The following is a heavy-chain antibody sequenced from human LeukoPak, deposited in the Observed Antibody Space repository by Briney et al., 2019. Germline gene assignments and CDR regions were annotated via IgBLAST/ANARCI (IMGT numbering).Heavy chain of an antibody. CDR3: ARRSSGSSGDYYYGMDV. CDR2: IAPSDSYT. CDR1: GYSFPSYW. J-gene: IGHJ6*02. V-gene: IGHV5-10-1*01. D-gene: IGHD6-19*01. Sequence: GESLKISCKVSGYSFPSYWITWVRQMPGKGLEWMGRIAPSDSYTNYSPSFEGHVTFSADKSVSTVYLQWSSLKASDTAMYYCARRSSGSSGDYYYGMDVWGQGTTVTVSS.